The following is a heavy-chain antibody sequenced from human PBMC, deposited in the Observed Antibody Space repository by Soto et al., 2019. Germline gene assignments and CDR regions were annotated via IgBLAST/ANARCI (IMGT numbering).Heavy chain of an antibody. Sequence: QVPLVQSGAEVKKPGSSVKVSCKASGGTFSSYAISWVRQAPGQGLEWMGGIIPIFGTANYAQKFQGRVTITADESTSTAYMELSSLRSEDTAVYYCAREYNWNPAGRPGKHYYYYGMDVWGQGTTVTVSS. V-gene: IGHV1-69*01. CDR3: AREYNWNPAGRPGKHYYYYGMDV. D-gene: IGHD1-20*01. CDR2: IIPIFGTA. CDR1: GGTFSSYA. J-gene: IGHJ6*02.